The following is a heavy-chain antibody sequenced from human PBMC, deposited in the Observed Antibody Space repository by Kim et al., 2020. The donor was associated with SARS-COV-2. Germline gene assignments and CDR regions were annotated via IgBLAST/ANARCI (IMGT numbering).Heavy chain of an antibody. D-gene: IGHD3-9*01. Sequence: GGSLRLSCAASGFTFSDYYMSWIRQAPGKGLEWVSYISSSGSTIYYADSVKGRFTISRDNAKNSLYLQMNSLRAEDTAVYYCARGVAHILTGYLYYYYGMDVWGQGTTVTVSS. V-gene: IGHV3-11*04. CDR3: ARGVAHILTGYLYYYYGMDV. J-gene: IGHJ6*02. CDR2: ISSSGSTI. CDR1: GFTFSDYY.